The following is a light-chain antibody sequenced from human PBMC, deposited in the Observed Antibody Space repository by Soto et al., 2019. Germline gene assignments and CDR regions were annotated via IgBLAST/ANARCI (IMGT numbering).Light chain of an antibody. CDR1: QSVSSSY. V-gene: IGKV3-20*01. CDR3: QQYGSSPVT. J-gene: IGKJ1*01. CDR2: GAS. Sequence: EIVMTQSPATLSVSPGERPTLSCRASQSVSSSYLAWYQQKPGQAPRLLIYGASSRATGIPDRFSGSGSGTDFTLTISRLEPEDFAVYYCQQYGSSPVTFGQGTKVDIK.